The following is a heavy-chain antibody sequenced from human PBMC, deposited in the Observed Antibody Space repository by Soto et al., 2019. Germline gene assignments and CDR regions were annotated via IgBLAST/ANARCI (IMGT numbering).Heavy chain of an antibody. CDR1: GLTFSSYS. CDR2: ISSSSSTI. V-gene: IGHV3-48*01. Sequence: GGSLRLSCAASGLTFSSYSMNWVRQAPGKGLEWVSYISSSSSTIYYADSVKGRFTISRDNAKNSLYLQMNSLRAEDTAVYYCAREMAALNYFDYWGQGTLVTAPQ. CDR3: AREMAALNYFDY. D-gene: IGHD2-15*01. J-gene: IGHJ4*02.